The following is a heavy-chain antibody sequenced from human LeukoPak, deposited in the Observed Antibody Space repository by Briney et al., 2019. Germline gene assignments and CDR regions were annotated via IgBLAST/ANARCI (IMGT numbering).Heavy chain of an antibody. CDR1: GFTFSDYS. CDR2: ITTSSSPI. V-gene: IGHV3-48*04. CDR3: AKDRSYYHILTGNNGMDV. J-gene: IGHJ6*02. D-gene: IGHD3-9*01. Sequence: GGSLRLSCAASGFTFSDYSMNWVRQAPGKGLVWLSYITTSSSPIYYADSVKGRFTISRDNARNSLYLQMNSLTAEDTAVYYCAKDRSYYHILTGNNGMDVWGQGTTVTVSS.